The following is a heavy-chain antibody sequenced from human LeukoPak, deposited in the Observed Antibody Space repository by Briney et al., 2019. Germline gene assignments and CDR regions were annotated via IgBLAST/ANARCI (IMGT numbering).Heavy chain of an antibody. J-gene: IGHJ4*02. D-gene: IGHD6-6*01. Sequence: PGGSLRLSCSASVFIFTTYAMRWVRRAPGTGLEWVSTITASGTIYYADSVKGRFTISRDNSKNSLYLQMNSLRAEDTAVYYCTKRPPQDKFGSSPFDYWGQGILVTVSS. V-gene: IGHV3-23*01. CDR1: VFIFTTYA. CDR3: TKRPPQDKFGSSPFDY. CDR2: ITASGTI.